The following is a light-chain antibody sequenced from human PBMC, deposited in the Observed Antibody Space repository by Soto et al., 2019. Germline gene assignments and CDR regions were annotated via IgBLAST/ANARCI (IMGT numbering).Light chain of an antibody. Sequence: QAVVTQEPSLTVSPGGTVTLTCASSTGAVTSGHYPYWFQQKPGQAPRTLIYEVTNRPSGVSSRFSGSKSGNTASLTISGLQAEDEADYYCTSLTSSGTWVFGGGTKLTVL. CDR3: TSLTSSGTWV. J-gene: IGLJ3*02. V-gene: IGLV7-46*01. CDR2: EVT. CDR1: TGAVTSGHY.